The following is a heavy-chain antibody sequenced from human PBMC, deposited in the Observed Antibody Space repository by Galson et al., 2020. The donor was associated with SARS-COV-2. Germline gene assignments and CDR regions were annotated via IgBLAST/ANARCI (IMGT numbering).Heavy chain of an antibody. CDR1: GGSISSSSYY. J-gene: IGHJ6*03. CDR2: IYYSGST. V-gene: IGHV4-39*02. Sequence: SETLSLTCIVSGGSISSSSYYWGWIRQPPGKGLEWIGSIYYSGSTYYNPSLKSRVTISVDTSKNQFSLKLSSVTAADTAVYYCAREGDTIFGVVITMYYYYMDVWGKGTTVTVSS. CDR3: AREGDTIFGVVITMYYYYMDV. D-gene: IGHD3-3*01.